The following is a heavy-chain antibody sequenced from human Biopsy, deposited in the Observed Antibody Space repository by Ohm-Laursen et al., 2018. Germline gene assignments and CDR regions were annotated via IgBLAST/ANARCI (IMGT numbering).Heavy chain of an antibody. CDR2: VYNGGIT. D-gene: IGHD3-3*01. CDR1: GGSIISYY. Sequence: GTLSLTCNVSGGSIISYYWTWIRQPPGKGLEWIGHVYNGGITNYNLSLKSRVTISKDTSKNQFSLQVNSVTAADTAVYYCARTPRDSFWSGSYKRGLWFDPWGQGTLVIVSS. J-gene: IGHJ5*02. V-gene: IGHV4-59*01. CDR3: ARTPRDSFWSGSYKRGLWFDP.